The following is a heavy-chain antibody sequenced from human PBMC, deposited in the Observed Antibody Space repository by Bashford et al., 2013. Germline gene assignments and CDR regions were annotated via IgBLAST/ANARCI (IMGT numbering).Heavy chain of an antibody. J-gene: IGHJ4*02. V-gene: IGHV5-51*01. D-gene: IGHD5-24*01. CDR3: ARGDLEMAIMLDY. CDR1: GYSFTSYW. Sequence: GESLKISCKGSGYSFTSYWIAWVRQMPGEGLEWMGIIYPGDSDTRYSPSFQGQVTISADKSISTAYLQWSSLKASDTAMYYCARGDLEMAIMLDYWGQGTLVTVSS. CDR2: IYPGDSDT.